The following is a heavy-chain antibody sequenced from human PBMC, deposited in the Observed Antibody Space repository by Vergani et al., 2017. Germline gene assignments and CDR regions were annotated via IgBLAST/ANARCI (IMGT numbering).Heavy chain of an antibody. CDR2: IDSDGSST. J-gene: IGHJ4*02. D-gene: IGHD3-22*01. CDR3: ARLPYDTTPYLQGGYDC. Sequence: EVRLVESGGGLVQPGGSLRLSCAASGFSFNTYWMHWVRQAPGKGLVWVSRIDSDGSSTTYADSVRGRFTISRDNAKNMLYLQMNSLRAEDTAVYYCARLPYDTTPYLQGGYDCWGQGTLVSVSS. CDR1: GFSFNTYW. V-gene: IGHV3-74*03.